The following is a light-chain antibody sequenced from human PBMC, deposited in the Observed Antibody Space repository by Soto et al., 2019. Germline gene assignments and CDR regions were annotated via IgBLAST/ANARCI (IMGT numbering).Light chain of an antibody. CDR1: TYNIASNT. V-gene: IGLV1-44*01. CDR2: GTN. J-gene: IGLJ2*01. Sequence: QSVLTQPPSASGTPGQRVTITCSGSTYNIASNTVLWYQLLPGTAPKRLLVDGTNQLPSRVPDRFSASKSGTSVSLAIGGLQSEDDADDDCLTWDDDLKGMVFGGGTQLTVL. CDR3: LTWDDDLKGMV.